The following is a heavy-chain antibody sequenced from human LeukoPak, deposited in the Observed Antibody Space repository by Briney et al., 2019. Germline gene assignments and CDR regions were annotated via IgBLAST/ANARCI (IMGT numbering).Heavy chain of an antibody. CDR3: ATAFNGDYGQDYYYYGMDV. CDR2: LDPEDGET. D-gene: IGHD4-17*01. J-gene: IGHJ6*02. V-gene: IGHV1-24*01. Sequence: ASVKVSCKVSGYTLTELSMHWVRQAPGKGLEWMGGLDPEDGETIYAQKFQGRVTMTEDTSTDTAYMELSSLRSEDTAVYYCATAFNGDYGQDYYYYGMDVWGQGTTVTVSS. CDR1: GYTLTELS.